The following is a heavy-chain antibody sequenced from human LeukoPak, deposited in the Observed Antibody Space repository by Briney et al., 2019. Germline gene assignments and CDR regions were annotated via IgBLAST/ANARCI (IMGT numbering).Heavy chain of an antibody. V-gene: IGHV3-21*01. CDR3: ARDPTTVVTRVDYYYYMDV. D-gene: IGHD4-23*01. Sequence: GGSLRLSCAASGFTFSSYSMNWVRQAPGKGLEWVSSISSSSSYIYYADSVKGRFTISRDNAKNSLYLQMNSLRAEDTAVYYCARDPTTVVTRVDYYYYMDVWGKGTTVTVSS. J-gene: IGHJ6*03. CDR1: GFTFSSYS. CDR2: ISSSSSYI.